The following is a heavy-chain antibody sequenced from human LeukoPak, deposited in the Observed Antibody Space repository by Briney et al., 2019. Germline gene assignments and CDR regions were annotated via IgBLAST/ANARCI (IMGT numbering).Heavy chain of an antibody. CDR2: IYTSGST. D-gene: IGHD3-16*01. J-gene: IGHJ6*03. Sequence: SETLSLTCTVSGGSISTDNYYWSWIRQPAGKGLEWIGHIYTSGSTIYNPSLKSRVTISIDTSENQFSLKLSSVTAADTAVYYCARETSQKGAHYMDVWGKGTTITISS. V-gene: IGHV4-61*09. CDR1: GGSISTDNYY. CDR3: ARETSQKGAHYMDV.